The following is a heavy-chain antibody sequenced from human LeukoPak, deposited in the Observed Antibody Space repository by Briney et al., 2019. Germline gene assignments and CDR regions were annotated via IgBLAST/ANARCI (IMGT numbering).Heavy chain of an antibody. Sequence: GGSLRLSCVASGFTFSVYWMHWVRQAPGKGLVWVSRTHSDGSITNYADSVKGRFTISRDNAKNTLYLQMNSLRVDDTAVYYCTRDQPYRSSGPEYWGQGTLVTVSS. CDR1: GFTFSVYW. V-gene: IGHV3-74*01. D-gene: IGHD6-13*01. J-gene: IGHJ4*02. CDR2: THSDGSIT. CDR3: TRDQPYRSSGPEY.